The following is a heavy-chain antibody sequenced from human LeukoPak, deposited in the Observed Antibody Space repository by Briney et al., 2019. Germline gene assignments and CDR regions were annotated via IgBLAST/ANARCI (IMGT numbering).Heavy chain of an antibody. J-gene: IGHJ4*02. CDR1: GGAISSYY. V-gene: IGHV4-4*07. CDR2: IYTSGST. D-gene: IGHD6-13*01. CDR3: ARIPFPNRGSWPYFDY. Sequence: SETLSLTCTVSGGAISSYYWSWIRQPAGKGLEWIGRIYTSGSTNYNPSLKSRVTISVDTSKNQFSLKLTSVTAADTAVYFCARIPFPNRGSWPYFDYWGQGILVTVSS.